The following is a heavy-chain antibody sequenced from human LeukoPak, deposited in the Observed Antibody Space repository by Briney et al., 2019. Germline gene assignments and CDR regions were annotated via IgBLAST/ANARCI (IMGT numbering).Heavy chain of an antibody. CDR1: GYSISSGYY. D-gene: IGHD3-3*01. Sequence: SETLSLTCTVSGYSISSGYYWGWIRQPPGKGLEWIGSIYHSGSTYYNPSLKSRVTISVDTSKNQFSLKLSSVTAADTAVYYCAYADFLWGQGTLVTVSS. CDR3: AYADFL. J-gene: IGHJ4*02. V-gene: IGHV4-38-2*02. CDR2: IYHSGST.